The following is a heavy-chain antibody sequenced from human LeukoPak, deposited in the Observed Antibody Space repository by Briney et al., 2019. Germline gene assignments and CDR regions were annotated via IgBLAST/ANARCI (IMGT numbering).Heavy chain of an antibody. V-gene: IGHV4-38-2*02. CDR1: GYSISSGYY. Sequence: PSETLSLTCTVSGYSISSGYYWGWIRQPPGKGLEWIGSIYHSGSTYYNPSLKSRVTISVDTSKNQFSLKLSSVTAADTAVYYCASPRPYYDILTGLSAFDIWGQGTMVTVS. J-gene: IGHJ3*02. CDR2: IYHSGST. D-gene: IGHD3-9*01. CDR3: ASPRPYYDILTGLSAFDI.